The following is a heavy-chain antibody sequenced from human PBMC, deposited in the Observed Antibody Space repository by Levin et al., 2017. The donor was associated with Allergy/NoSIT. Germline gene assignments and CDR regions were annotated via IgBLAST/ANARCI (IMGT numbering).Heavy chain of an antibody. CDR3: ATDTGGHYYGSGSLHY. V-gene: IGHV3-48*02. CDR2: IRSTSTTI. CDR1: GFTFSNSG. Sequence: GESLKISCAASGFTFSNSGMNWVRQAPGKGLEWVSYIRSTSTTIYYADSVKGRFTISRDNAKNSLSLQMTSLRDDDTAVYYCATDTGGHYYGSGSLHYWGQGTLVTVSS. D-gene: IGHD3-10*01. J-gene: IGHJ4*02.